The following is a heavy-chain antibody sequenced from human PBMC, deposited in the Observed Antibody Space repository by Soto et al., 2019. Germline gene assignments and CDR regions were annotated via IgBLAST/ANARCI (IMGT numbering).Heavy chain of an antibody. CDR1: GDTFSTYG. V-gene: IGHV1-69*01. CDR3: VRAGGSARERRAVWDY. CDR2: IIPLFGKT. J-gene: IGHJ4*02. D-gene: IGHD1-1*01. Sequence: QVQLVQSGAEVTKPGSSVTVSCKASGDTFSTYGFDWVRQAPGQRLEWMGGIIPLFGKTNYAQEFQGRLTISADDSTSTVSMQLSRLPSQDTVVYYCVRAGGSARERRAVWDYWGQGMLVSVSS.